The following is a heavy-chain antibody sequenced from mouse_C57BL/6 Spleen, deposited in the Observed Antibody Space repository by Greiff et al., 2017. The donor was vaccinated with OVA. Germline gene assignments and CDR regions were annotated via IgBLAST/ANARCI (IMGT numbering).Heavy chain of an antibody. CDR1: GYAFSSYW. Sequence: VQLQQSGAELVKPGASVKISCKASGYAFSSYWMNWVKQRPGKGLAWIGQIYPGDGDTNYNGKFKGKATLTSYKSSSTAYMQLSSLTSEDSAVYFCAAGLATSYFDYWGQGTTLTVSS. CDR3: AAGLATSYFDY. J-gene: IGHJ2*01. CDR2: IYPGDGDT. V-gene: IGHV1-80*01. D-gene: IGHD2-4*01.